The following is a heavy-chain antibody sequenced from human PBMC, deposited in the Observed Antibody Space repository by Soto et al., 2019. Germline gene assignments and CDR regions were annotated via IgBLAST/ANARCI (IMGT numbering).Heavy chain of an antibody. Sequence: SETLSLTCVYGGSFSGYYWSWIRQSPGKGLEWIGEINHSGSTNNYNPSLKSRVTISVDTSKKQISLKLTSVTAADTAVYYCGTDSTSRYYGMGVWGQGTTVTVSS. CDR2: INHSGST. CDR3: GTDSTSRYYGMGV. J-gene: IGHJ6*01. CDR1: GGSFSGYY. V-gene: IGHV4-34*01. D-gene: IGHD2-2*01.